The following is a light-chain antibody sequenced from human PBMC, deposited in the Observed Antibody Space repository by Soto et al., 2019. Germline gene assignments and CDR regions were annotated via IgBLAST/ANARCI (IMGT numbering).Light chain of an antibody. V-gene: IGKV1-27*01. CDR3: QQYNSALWT. Sequence: DIQMTQSPSSLSASVGDRVTITCRASQGISNYLAWYQRKPGKVPKLLIYAASTLQPGVPSRFSGSGSGTDFTLTISCLQPEDVATYYCQQYNSALWTFGQGTKVDIK. CDR2: AAS. J-gene: IGKJ1*01. CDR1: QGISNY.